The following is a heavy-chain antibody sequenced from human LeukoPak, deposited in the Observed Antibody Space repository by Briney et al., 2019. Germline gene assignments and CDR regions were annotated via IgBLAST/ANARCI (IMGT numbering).Heavy chain of an antibody. D-gene: IGHD3-16*01. V-gene: IGHV3-7*03. Sequence: PGGSLRLSCAASGFTFSSYWMSWVRQAPGKGLEWVANIKQDGSEKQYVDSLKGRVTISRDNAKNSLYLQMSNLRAEDTAVYFCARGGGLDVWGQGATVTVSS. J-gene: IGHJ6*02. CDR2: IKQDGSEK. CDR1: GFTFSSYW. CDR3: ARGGGLDV.